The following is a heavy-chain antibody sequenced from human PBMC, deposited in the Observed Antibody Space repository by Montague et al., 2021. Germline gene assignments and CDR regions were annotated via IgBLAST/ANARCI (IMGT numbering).Heavy chain of an antibody. Sequence: SETLSLTCTVSGASITSHIYYWGWIRPSPTKALEWIVSIYYSGHSFYQPSLKSRITIAVDTSKNQFSLKLSSVTAADTAIYYCARVFSSWYVGWFDPWGQGALVSVS. CDR3: ARVFSSWYVGWFDP. CDR2: IYYSGHS. D-gene: IGHD6-13*01. CDR1: GASITSHIYY. V-gene: IGHV4-39*07. J-gene: IGHJ5*02.